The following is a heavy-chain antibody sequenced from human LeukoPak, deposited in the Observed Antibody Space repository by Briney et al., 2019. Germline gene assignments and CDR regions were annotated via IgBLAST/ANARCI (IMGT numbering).Heavy chain of an antibody. CDR1: GGTISSSSYY. J-gene: IGHJ4*02. CDR2: IYYSGST. Sequence: SETLSLTCTVSGGTISSSSYYWGWIRQPPGKGLEWIGSIYYSGSTYYNPSLKSRVTISVDTSKNQFSLKLSSVTAADTAVYYCARLAPYYDILTGYYPYYFDYWGQGTLVTVSS. V-gene: IGHV4-39*07. CDR3: ARLAPYYDILTGYYPYYFDY. D-gene: IGHD3-9*01.